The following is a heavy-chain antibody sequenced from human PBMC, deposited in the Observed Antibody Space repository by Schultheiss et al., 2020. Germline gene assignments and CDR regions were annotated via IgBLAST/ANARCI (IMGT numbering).Heavy chain of an antibody. CDR3: ARGNGNGDYDWFDP. V-gene: IGHV4-30-4*07. J-gene: IGHJ5*02. CDR1: GGSISSGGYS. CDR2: IYYSGST. Sequence: SETLSLTCAVSGGSISSGGYSWSWIRQPPGKGLEWIGYIYYSGSTYYNPSLKSRVTISVDTSKNQFSLKLSSVTAADTAVYYCARGNGNGDYDWFDPWGQGTLVTVSS. D-gene: IGHD4-17*01.